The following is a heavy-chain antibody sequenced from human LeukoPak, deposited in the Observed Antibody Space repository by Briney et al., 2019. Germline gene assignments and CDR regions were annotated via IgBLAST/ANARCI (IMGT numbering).Heavy chain of an antibody. V-gene: IGHV4-59*01. J-gene: IGHJ4*02. CDR3: ASAVVPAAPDY. D-gene: IGHD2-2*01. CDR1: GGSINGYY. CDR2: IYYSGNT. Sequence: SETLSLTCTVSGGSINGYYCSWIRQPPGRGLEWIGYIYYSGNTNYSPSLKSRVTISVDASRNQFSLKLSSVTAADTAVYYCASAVVPAAPDYWGQGTLVTVSS.